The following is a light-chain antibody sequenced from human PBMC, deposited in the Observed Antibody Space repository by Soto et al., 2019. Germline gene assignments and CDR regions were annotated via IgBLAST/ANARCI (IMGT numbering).Light chain of an antibody. CDR2: EVD. J-gene: IGLJ2*01. Sequence: QSALTQPPSASGSPGQSVTISCTGTSDDIGTYNYVSWFQQHSCNAPKLIIYEVDKRPSGVPNRFSGSKSGNTASLTISGLQAEDEADYYCSSFVHKNNLLFGGGTKVTVL. V-gene: IGLV2-8*01. CDR3: SSFVHKNNLL. CDR1: SDDIGTYNY.